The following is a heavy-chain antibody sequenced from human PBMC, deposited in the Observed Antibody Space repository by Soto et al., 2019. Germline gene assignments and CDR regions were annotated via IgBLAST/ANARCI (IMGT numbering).Heavy chain of an antibody. J-gene: IGHJ6*02. Sequence: QVQLVQSGAEVKKPGASVKVSCKASGYTFTSYDINWVRQATGQGLEWMGWMNPNSGNTGYAQKFQGRVTMTRNTSICTAYKELRSLRSEDTAVYYCAISGISSTPTFWYLYYRMDVWGQGTTATVSS. D-gene: IGHD6-13*01. CDR3: AISGISSTPTFWYLYYRMDV. CDR1: GYTFTSYD. CDR2: MNPNSGNT. V-gene: IGHV1-8*01.